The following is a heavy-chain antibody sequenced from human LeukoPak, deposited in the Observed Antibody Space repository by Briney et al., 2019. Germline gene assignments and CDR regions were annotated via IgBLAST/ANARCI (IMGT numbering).Heavy chain of an antibody. Sequence: PSETLSLTCTVSGYSISSGYYWGWIRQPPGKGLEWIGSIYHSGSTYYNPSLKSRVTISVDTSKNQFSLKLSSVTAADTAVYYCARDRHVDWNYVYYMDVWGKGTTVTVSS. J-gene: IGHJ6*03. V-gene: IGHV4-38-2*02. D-gene: IGHD1-7*01. CDR1: GYSISSGYY. CDR2: IYHSGST. CDR3: ARDRHVDWNYVYYMDV.